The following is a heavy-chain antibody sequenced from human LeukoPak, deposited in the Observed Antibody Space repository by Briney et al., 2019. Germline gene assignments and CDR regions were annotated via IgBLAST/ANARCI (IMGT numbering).Heavy chain of an antibody. CDR1: GDSISSYF. J-gene: IGHJ5*02. CDR2: IYTNEGT. D-gene: IGHD3-10*01. CDR3: ARRSDSGNWFDP. Sequence: SETLSLTCTVSGDSISSYFWNWIRQPPGKGLEWIGYIYTNEGTNYNPSLKSRVTISVDTSKNQFSLKLHSVTAADTAVYYCARRSDSGNWFDPWGQGTLVTVS. V-gene: IGHV4-4*09.